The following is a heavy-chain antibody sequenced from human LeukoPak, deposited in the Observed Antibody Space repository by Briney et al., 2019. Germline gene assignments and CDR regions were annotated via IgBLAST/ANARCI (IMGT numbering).Heavy chain of an antibody. J-gene: IGHJ5*02. CDR3: ARDSPTISGLDWFDP. D-gene: IGHD3-3*01. V-gene: IGHV3-48*04. Sequence: PGGSLRLSCAASGFTFSSYSMNWVRQAPGKGLEWVSYISSSSSTIYYADSVKGRFTISRGNAKNSLYLQMNSLRAEDTAVYYCARDSPTISGLDWFDPWGQGTLVTVSS. CDR2: ISSSSSTI. CDR1: GFTFSSYS.